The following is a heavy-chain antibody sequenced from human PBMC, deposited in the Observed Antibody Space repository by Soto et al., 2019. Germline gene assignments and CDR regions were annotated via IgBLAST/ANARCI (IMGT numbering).Heavy chain of an antibody. V-gene: IGHV1-46*01. CDR1: GDTIASSY. CDR2: INPSNST. CDR3: SRTLGGTSSLDY. J-gene: IGHJ4*02. Sequence: ASVKLCCKASGDTIASSYRHWVRQAPEQGLEWMGIINPSNSTTYAQKFQDRATITRDTSANTAYMELTSLRSEDTAVYYCSRTLGGTSSLDYWGRGTLVTVSS. D-gene: IGHD1-26*01.